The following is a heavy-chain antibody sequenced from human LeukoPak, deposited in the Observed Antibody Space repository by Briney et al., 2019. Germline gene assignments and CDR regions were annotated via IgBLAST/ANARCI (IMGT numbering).Heavy chain of an antibody. CDR2: IRYDGSNE. V-gene: IGHV3-30*02. J-gene: IGHJ4*02. CDR1: GFSFSSYG. D-gene: IGHD6-13*01. Sequence: GGSLRLSCVASGFSFSSYGMHWVRQAPGKGLEWVAFIRYDGSNEYYADSVKGRFTISRDNSKNTLYLQMNSLRAEDTGVYYCAKDPGYGSTWFSHFGYWGQGTLVTVSS. CDR3: AKDPGYGSTWFSHFGY.